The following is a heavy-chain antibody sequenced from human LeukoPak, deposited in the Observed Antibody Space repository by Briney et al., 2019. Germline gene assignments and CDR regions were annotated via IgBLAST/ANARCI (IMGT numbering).Heavy chain of an antibody. D-gene: IGHD6-19*01. J-gene: IGHJ4*02. Sequence: SETLSLTCAVYGGSFSGYYWSWIRQPPGKGLEWIGEINHSGSTNYNPSLKSRVTTSVDTSKNQFSLKLSSVTAADTAVYYCAGGIAVAGTRGRYYFDYWGQGTLVTVSS. CDR2: INHSGST. CDR3: AGGIAVAGTRGRYYFDY. V-gene: IGHV4-34*01. CDR1: GGSFSGYY.